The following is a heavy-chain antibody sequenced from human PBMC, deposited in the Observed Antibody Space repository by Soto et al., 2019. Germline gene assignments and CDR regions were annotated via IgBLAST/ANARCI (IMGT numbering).Heavy chain of an antibody. CDR1: GGSISSSSYY. V-gene: IGHV4-39*01. Sequence: SETLSLTCTVSGGSISSSSYYWGWIRQPPGKGLEWIGSIYYSGSTYYNPSLKSRVTISVDTSKNQFSLKLSSVTAADTAVYYCARLSSGDRQLLYYYYYYGMDVWGQGTTVTVS. CDR3: ARLSSGDRQLLYYYYYYGMDV. J-gene: IGHJ6*02. CDR2: IYYSGST. D-gene: IGHD2-2*01.